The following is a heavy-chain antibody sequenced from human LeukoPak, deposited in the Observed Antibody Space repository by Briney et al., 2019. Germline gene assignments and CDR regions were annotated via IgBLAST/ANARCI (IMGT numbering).Heavy chain of an antibody. D-gene: IGHD3-10*01. J-gene: IGHJ4*02. V-gene: IGHV1-18*04. Sequence: ASVKVSCKASGYAFTSYGISWVRQAPGQGIEWMGWISAYNGNTNYAQKLQGRVTMTTDTSTSTAYMELRSLRSDDTAVYYCAIAPALLLWFGELLGWGQGTLVTVSS. CDR3: AIAPALLLWFGELLG. CDR1: GYAFTSYG. CDR2: ISAYNGNT.